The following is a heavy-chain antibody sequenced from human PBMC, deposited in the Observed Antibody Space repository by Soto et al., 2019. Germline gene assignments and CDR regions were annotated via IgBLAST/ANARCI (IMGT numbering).Heavy chain of an antibody. CDR3: AKDLWNNCNYVPFDY. CDR2: ISYDGSNK. V-gene: IGHV3-30*18. CDR1: GFTFSSYG. J-gene: IGHJ4*02. D-gene: IGHD1-7*01. Sequence: QVQLVESGGGVVQPGRSLRLSCAASGFTFSSYGMHWVRQAPGKGLEWVAVISYDGSNKYYADSVKGRFTISRDNSKNTLYLQMNSLRAEDTAVYYCAKDLWNNCNYVPFDYWGQGTLVTVSS.